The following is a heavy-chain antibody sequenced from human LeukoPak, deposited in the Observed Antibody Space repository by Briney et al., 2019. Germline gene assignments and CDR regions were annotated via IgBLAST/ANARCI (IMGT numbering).Heavy chain of an antibody. CDR1: GFSITSGDY. Sequence: LSETLSLTCDVSGFSITSGDYWGWIRQSPGRGLEWIGSISHSGDTYYIPSLRSRVTMSLDTSRNQFSLDLRSVSAADTAVYFCARVGPLAVGTGKRVYSFDYWGQGTLVTVSS. D-gene: IGHD1-1*01. V-gene: IGHV4-38-2*01. CDR3: ARVGPLAVGTGKRVYSFDY. J-gene: IGHJ4*02. CDR2: ISHSGDT.